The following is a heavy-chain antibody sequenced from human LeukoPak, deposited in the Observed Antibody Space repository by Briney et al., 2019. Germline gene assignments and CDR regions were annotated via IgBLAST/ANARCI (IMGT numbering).Heavy chain of an antibody. V-gene: IGHV1-18*04. Sequence: ASVKVSFKASGYTFTSYYMHWVRQAPGQGLEWMGWISAYNGNTNYAQKLQGRVTMTTDTSTSTAYMELRSLRSDDTAVYYCARDETGGDDYWGQGTLVTVSS. CDR2: ISAYNGNT. CDR3: ARDETGGDDY. J-gene: IGHJ4*02. D-gene: IGHD1-1*01. CDR1: GYTFTSYY.